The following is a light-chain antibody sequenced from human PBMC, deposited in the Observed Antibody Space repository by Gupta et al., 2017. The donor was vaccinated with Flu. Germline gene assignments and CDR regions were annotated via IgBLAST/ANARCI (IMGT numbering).Light chain of an antibody. V-gene: IGKV1-39*01. CDR3: QQSYSTPLT. J-gene: IGKJ4*01. Sequence: IQLTQSPSSLSASVGDRVTITCWASQSISTFLNWYQQKPGKAPNLLIYGTSTLQGGAPSRFSGSRSGTYFTLTISSLQPEDFATYYCQQSYSTPLTFGGGTKVEIK. CDR2: GTS. CDR1: QSISTF.